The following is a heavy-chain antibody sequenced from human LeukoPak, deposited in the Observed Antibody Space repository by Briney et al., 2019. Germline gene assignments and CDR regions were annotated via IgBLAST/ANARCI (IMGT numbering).Heavy chain of an antibody. D-gene: IGHD6-13*01. CDR1: GFTFSNAW. V-gene: IGHV3-7*04. Sequence: PGGSLRLSCAASGFTFSNAWMSWVRQAPGKGLEWVANIKQDGREKYYVDSAKGRFTISRVNAKNSLYLQMNSLRAEDTAAYYCARHSSSWEFDQWGQGTLVIVSS. CDR2: IKQDGREK. J-gene: IGHJ4*02. CDR3: ARHSSSWEFDQ.